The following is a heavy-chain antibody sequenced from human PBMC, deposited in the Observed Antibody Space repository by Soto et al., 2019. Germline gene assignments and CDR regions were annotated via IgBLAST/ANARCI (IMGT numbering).Heavy chain of an antibody. CDR1: GGSISSGGYS. J-gene: IGHJ4*02. V-gene: IGHV4-30-2*01. D-gene: IGHD5-18*01. Sequence: TLSLTCAVSGGSISSGGYSFICIRQPPGKGLEWIGYIYHSGSTYYNPSLKSRVTISVDRSKNQFSLKLSSVTAADTAVYYCARVDTAMVLFDYWGQGTLVTVSS. CDR2: IYHSGST. CDR3: ARVDTAMVLFDY.